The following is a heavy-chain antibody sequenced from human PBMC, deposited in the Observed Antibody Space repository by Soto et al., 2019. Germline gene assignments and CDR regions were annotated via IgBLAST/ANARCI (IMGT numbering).Heavy chain of an antibody. CDR3: GKVLVGATRHTDSDS. Sequence: ETLSLTCTVSGGSIYRSGYYWGWIRQPPGRGLEWIGNIDYNGVTYSNPSLKSRVTISRDTSKNQFSLKLTSVTAADTALYYCGKVLVGATRHTDSDSWGPGTLVTVSS. D-gene: IGHD2-15*01. V-gene: IGHV4-39*01. J-gene: IGHJ4*02. CDR1: GGSIYRSGYY. CDR2: IDYNGVT.